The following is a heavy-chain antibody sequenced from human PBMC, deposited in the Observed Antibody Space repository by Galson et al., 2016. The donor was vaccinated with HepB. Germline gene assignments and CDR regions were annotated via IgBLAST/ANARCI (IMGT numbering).Heavy chain of an antibody. D-gene: IGHD3-16*01. CDR3: AKDLGAPCFYGLDV. V-gene: IGHV3-23*01. Sequence: SLRLSCAASGFTFRNYAMSWVRQAPGKGLEWVSGVTGSGSSTYYADSVRGRFTISRDNSKNTLYLQMNSLRAEDTAVYYCAKDLGAPCFYGLDVWGQGTTVTVSS. CDR2: VTGSGSST. CDR1: GFTFRNYA. J-gene: IGHJ6*02.